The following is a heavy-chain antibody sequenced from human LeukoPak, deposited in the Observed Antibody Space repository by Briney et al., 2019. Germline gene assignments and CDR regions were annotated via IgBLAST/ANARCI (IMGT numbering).Heavy chain of an antibody. CDR3: ARDRSYYGSGCL. V-gene: IGHV1-18*04. D-gene: IGHD3-10*01. Sequence: ASVKVSRKASGYTFTSYGISWVRQAPGQGLEWMGWISAYNGNTNYAQKLQGRVTVTTDTSTSTAYMELRSLRSDDTAVYYCARDRSYYGSGCLWGQGTLVTVSS. J-gene: IGHJ4*02. CDR1: GYTFTSYG. CDR2: ISAYNGNT.